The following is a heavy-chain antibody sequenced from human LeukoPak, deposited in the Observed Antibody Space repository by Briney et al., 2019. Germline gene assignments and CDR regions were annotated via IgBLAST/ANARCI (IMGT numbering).Heavy chain of an antibody. V-gene: IGHV3-49*04. CDR1: GLTFGDYT. D-gene: IGHD2-21*02. J-gene: IGHJ3*02. CDR3: ARVAAYCGGDCPSADVHDI. Sequence: PGGSLRLSCTASGLTFGDYTMNWVRQAPGKGLEWVGFIRSNTYGGTTEYAASVKGRFTISRDDSKSIAYLQMNSLKTEDTAVYYCARVAAYCGGDCPSADVHDIWGQGTMVSVSS. CDR2: IRSNTYGGTT.